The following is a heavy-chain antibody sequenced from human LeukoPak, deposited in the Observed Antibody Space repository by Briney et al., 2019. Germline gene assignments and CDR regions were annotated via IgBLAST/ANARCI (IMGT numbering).Heavy chain of an antibody. CDR2: IFYTGST. Sequence: SETLSLTCTVSGGSISSSSYYWGWIRQPPGKGLEWIGSIFYTGSTYYNPSLKSRVTISVDTSKNQFSLKLSSVTAADTAVYYCARLHYGGNYGYYYYYMDVWGKGTTVTVSS. CDR3: ARLHYGGNYGYYYYYMDV. V-gene: IGHV4-39*01. J-gene: IGHJ6*03. CDR1: GGSISSSSYY. D-gene: IGHD4-23*01.